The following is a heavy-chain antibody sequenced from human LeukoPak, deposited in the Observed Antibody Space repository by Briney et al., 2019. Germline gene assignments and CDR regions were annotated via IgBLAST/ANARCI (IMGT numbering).Heavy chain of an antibody. V-gene: IGHV4-4*02. CDR2: IYHSGST. CDR3: ARDYCTNGVCGDYYYGMDV. CDR1: GGSISSSNW. D-gene: IGHD2-8*01. Sequence: PSETLSLTCAVSGGSISSSNWWSWVRQPPGKGLEWIGEIYHSGSTNYNPSLKSRVTISVDKSKNQFSLKLSSVTAADTAVYYCARDYCTNGVCGDYYYGMDVWGQGTTVTVSS. J-gene: IGHJ6*02.